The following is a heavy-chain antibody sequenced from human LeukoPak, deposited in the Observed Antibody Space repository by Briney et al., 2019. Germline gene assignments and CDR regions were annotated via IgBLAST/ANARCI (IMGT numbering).Heavy chain of an antibody. CDR3: ARVGTGAVAGDYYMDV. J-gene: IGHJ6*03. D-gene: IGHD6-19*01. CDR1: GFTFSSYA. V-gene: IGHV3-64*01. CDR2: ISSNGGST. Sequence: SGGSLRLSCAASGFTFSSYAMHWVRQAPGKGLEYVSAISSNGGSTYYANSVKGRFTISRDNSKNTLYLQMGSLRAEDMAVYYCARVGTGAVAGDYYMDVWGKGTTVTVS.